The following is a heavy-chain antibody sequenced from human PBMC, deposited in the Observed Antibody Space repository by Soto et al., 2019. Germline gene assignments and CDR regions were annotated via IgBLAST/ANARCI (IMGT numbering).Heavy chain of an antibody. J-gene: IGHJ4*02. CDR3: ARAVGRSGYYPRVFDY. CDR1: GGSISSCY. CDR2: IYTSGST. Sequence: SETLSLTCTVSGGSISSCYWSWIRQPAGKGLEWIGRIYTSGSTNYNPSLKSRVTMSVDTSKNQFSLKLSSVTAADTAVYYCARAVGRSGYYPRVFDYWGQGTLVTVSS. D-gene: IGHD3-3*01. V-gene: IGHV4-4*07.